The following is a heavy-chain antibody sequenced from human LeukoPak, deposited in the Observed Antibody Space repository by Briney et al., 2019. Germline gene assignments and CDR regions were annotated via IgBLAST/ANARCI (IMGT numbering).Heavy chain of an antibody. V-gene: IGHV3-21*01. Sequence: GGFLRLSCAASGFTFSSYSMNWVRQAPGKGLEWVSSISSSSSYIYYADSVKGRFTVSRDNAKNSLYLQMNSLRAEDTAVYYCARDPPNNGYDFDYWGQGILVTVSS. D-gene: IGHD3-22*01. CDR3: ARDPPNNGYDFDY. CDR1: GFTFSSYS. J-gene: IGHJ4*02. CDR2: ISSSSSYI.